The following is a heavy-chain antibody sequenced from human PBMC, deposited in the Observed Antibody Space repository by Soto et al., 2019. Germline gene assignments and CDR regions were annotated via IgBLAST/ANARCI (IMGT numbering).Heavy chain of an antibody. CDR1: GFTFSDYS. Sequence: GCSLRLSCVASGFTFSDYSMSWIRQAPGKGLEWLAFIDSRGRTLSYADSVRGRFTISRDNAENSVYLQMDSLRADDTAVYYCARQAARNYIDSWGRGNSVTVSS. V-gene: IGHV3-11*01. CDR3: ARQAARNYIDS. J-gene: IGHJ4*02. CDR2: IDSRGRTL. D-gene: IGHD6-6*01.